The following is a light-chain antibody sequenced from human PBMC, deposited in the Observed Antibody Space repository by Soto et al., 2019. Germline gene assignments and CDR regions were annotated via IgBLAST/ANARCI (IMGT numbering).Light chain of an antibody. Sequence: QSVLTQPPSASGTPGQRVTISCSGSSSNIGSNYVYWYQQLPGTAPKLLIYRNNQRPSGVPDRFSGSKSGTSASLAISGLRSEDEAEYYCAAWDDSLRGVVFRGGTQLTVL. CDR3: AAWDDSLRGVV. J-gene: IGLJ2*01. CDR2: RNN. V-gene: IGLV1-47*01. CDR1: SSNIGSNY.